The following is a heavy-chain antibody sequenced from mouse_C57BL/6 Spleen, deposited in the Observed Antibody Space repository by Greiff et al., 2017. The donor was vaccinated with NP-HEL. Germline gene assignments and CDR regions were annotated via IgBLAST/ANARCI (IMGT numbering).Heavy chain of an antibody. CDR2: IYPRSGNT. CDR3: ARSVNTVVATDWYFDV. Sequence: QVQLQQSGAELARPGASVKLSCKASGYTFTSYGISWVKQRTGQGLEWIGEIYPRSGNTYYNEKFKGKATLTADKSHSTVFMEHSRLTSEDSAVYYCARSVNTVVATDWYFDVWGTGTTVTVSS. CDR1: GYTFTSYG. V-gene: IGHV1-81*01. D-gene: IGHD1-1*01. J-gene: IGHJ1*03.